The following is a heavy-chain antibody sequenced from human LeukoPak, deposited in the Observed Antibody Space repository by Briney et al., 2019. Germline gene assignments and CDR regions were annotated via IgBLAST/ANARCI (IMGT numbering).Heavy chain of an antibody. J-gene: IGHJ4*02. CDR3: ARDGYWNDVAGLPPDSDY. V-gene: IGHV3-30-3*01. D-gene: IGHD1-1*01. CDR1: GFTFSSYA. Sequence: GGSLRLSCAASGFTFSSYAMHWVRQAPGKGLEWVAVISYDGSNKYYADSVKGRFTISRDNSKNTLYLQMNSLRAEDTAVYYCARDGYWNDVAGLPPDSDYWGQGTLVTVSS. CDR2: ISYDGSNK.